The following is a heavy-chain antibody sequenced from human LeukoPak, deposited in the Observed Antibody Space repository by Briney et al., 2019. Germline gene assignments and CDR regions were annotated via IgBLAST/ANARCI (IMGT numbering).Heavy chain of an antibody. CDR3: ARAIVRDGYNIAFDF. D-gene: IGHD5-24*01. CDR2: IFSSGSP. Sequence: SETLPVTCTVSGGSISSNNYHWGWIRQPPGKGLEWIGNIFSSGSPYYNPSLKSRVSISIDTSKQWFSLKLTSVTAADTAVYYCARAIVRDGYNIAFDFWGQGTLVTVSS. CDR1: GGSISSNNYH. V-gene: IGHV4-39*01. J-gene: IGHJ4*02.